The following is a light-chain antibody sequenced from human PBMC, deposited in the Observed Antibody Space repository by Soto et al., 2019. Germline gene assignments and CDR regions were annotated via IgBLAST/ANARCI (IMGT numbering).Light chain of an antibody. CDR1: QSVDTNY. CDR3: QQYGTPRSVT. Sequence: EIVLTQSPGTLSLSPGEESTRASRSIQSVDTNYLAWYQQKPGQTPRLIIYGAAGKADGIPHRFSGSGFGTDFTLTISKVEPEDFAVYYCQQYGTPRSVTFGQGTRLEIK. J-gene: IGKJ5*01. CDR2: GAA. V-gene: IGKV3-20*01.